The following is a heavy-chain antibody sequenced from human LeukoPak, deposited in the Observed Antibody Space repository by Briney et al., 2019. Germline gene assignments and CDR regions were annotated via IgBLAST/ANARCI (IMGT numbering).Heavy chain of an antibody. Sequence: GASVKVSFKAAGYTFTSYSSYWVGQAPGQGLEWMGWISTYNGNTNYAQKLQGRVTMTTDTSTSTAYMELRSLRSDDTAVYYCAKDRWGEGSSSFDNWGQGTLVTVSS. J-gene: IGHJ4*02. V-gene: IGHV1-18*01. CDR3: AKDRWGEGSSSFDN. D-gene: IGHD6-6*01. CDR2: ISTYNGNT. CDR1: GYTFTSYS.